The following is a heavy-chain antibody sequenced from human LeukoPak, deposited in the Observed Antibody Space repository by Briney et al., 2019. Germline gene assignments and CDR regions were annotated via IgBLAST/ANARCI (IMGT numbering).Heavy chain of an antibody. CDR1: GGSISSSSYY. D-gene: IGHD3-9*01. J-gene: IGHJ4*02. CDR2: IYYSGST. Sequence: SETLSLTCTVSGGSISSSSYYWGWIRQPPGKGLEWIGSIYYSGSTYYNPSLKSRVTISVDTSKNQFSLKLSSVTAADTAVYYCARSVVLRYFDRYYFDYWGQGTLVTVSS. CDR3: ARSVVLRYFDRYYFDY. V-gene: IGHV4-39*01.